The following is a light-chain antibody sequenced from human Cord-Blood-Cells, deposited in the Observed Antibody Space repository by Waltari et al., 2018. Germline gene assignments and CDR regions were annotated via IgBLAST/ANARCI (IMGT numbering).Light chain of an antibody. CDR1: QDISNY. CDR2: DAS. J-gene: IGKJ3*01. Sequence: DIQMTQSPPSLSASVGDRVTITCQASQDISNYLNWDQQKPGKAPKLLIYDASNLETGVPSRFSGSGSGTDFTFTISSLQPEDIATYYCQQYDNLPFTFGPGTKVDIK. CDR3: QQYDNLPFT. V-gene: IGKV1-33*01.